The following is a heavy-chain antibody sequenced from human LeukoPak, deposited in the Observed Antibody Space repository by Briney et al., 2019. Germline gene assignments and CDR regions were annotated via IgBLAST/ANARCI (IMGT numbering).Heavy chain of an antibody. CDR2: ISGSAGYT. CDR3: AKDRIDSGSYYYIDD. D-gene: IGHD3-10*01. CDR1: GFTFSSHA. J-gene: IGHJ4*02. V-gene: IGHV3-23*01. Sequence: PGGSLRLSCAASGFTFSSHAMSWVRQAPGKGLEWVSGISGSAGYTCYAVSVKGRFTISRDNSRNTLFLQMNSLRVEDTAVYYCAKDRIDSGSYYYIDDWGQGTLVTVSS.